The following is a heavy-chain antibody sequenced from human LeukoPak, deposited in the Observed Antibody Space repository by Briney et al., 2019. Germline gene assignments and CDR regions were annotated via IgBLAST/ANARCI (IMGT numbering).Heavy chain of an antibody. J-gene: IGHJ5*02. V-gene: IGHV1-8*01. CDR1: GYTFTSYD. Sequence: ASVTVSCKASGYTFTSYDINWVRQATGQGLELMGWMNPNSGNTGYAQKFQGRVTMTRNTSISTAYMELSSLRSEDTAVYYCARSSVGSVTMVRGAWFDPWGQGTLVTVSS. CDR2: MNPNSGNT. CDR3: ARSSVGSVTMVRGAWFDP. D-gene: IGHD3-10*01.